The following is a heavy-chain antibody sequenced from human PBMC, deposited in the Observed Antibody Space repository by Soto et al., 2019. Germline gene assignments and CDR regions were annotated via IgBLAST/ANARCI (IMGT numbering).Heavy chain of an antibody. CDR2: IYYTGGT. CDR1: GGSISSDDHY. CDR3: GRDDSRGRLS. Sequence: QVQLVESGPGLVKPSQTLSLTCTVSGGSISSDDHYWSWIRQPPGKGLEWIGYIYYTGGTFYNPSLKSRVSISIDTSKHQFSLKLTSVTAADTAVYYCGRDDSRGRLSWGQGTLVTVSS. V-gene: IGHV4-30-4*01. J-gene: IGHJ5*02. D-gene: IGHD5-12*01.